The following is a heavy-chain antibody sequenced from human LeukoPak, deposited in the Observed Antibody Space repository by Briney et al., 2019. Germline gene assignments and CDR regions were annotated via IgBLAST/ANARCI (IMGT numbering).Heavy chain of an antibody. CDR1: GFTFSSYS. Sequence: PGGSLRLSCAASGFTFSSYSVNWVRQAPGKGLEWVSSISSSSSYIYYADSVKGRFTISRDNAKNSLYLQMNSLRAEDTAVYYCARDKVVVPAAPFDYWGQGTLVTVSS. CDR2: ISSSSSYI. J-gene: IGHJ4*02. CDR3: ARDKVVVPAAPFDY. V-gene: IGHV3-21*01. D-gene: IGHD2-2*01.